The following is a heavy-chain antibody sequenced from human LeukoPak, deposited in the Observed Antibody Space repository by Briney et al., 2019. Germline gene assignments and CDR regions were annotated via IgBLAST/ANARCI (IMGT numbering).Heavy chain of an antibody. Sequence: KPSETLSLTCTVSGGSISSSSYNWGWIRQPPGKGLEWIGSIYYSGSTYYNPSLKSRVTISVDTSKNQFSLKLSSVTAADTAVFYYARQGFGIAARPFDYWGQGTLVTVSS. CDR2: IYYSGST. CDR1: GGSISSSSYN. J-gene: IGHJ4*02. V-gene: IGHV4-39*01. CDR3: ARQGFGIAARPFDY. D-gene: IGHD6-6*01.